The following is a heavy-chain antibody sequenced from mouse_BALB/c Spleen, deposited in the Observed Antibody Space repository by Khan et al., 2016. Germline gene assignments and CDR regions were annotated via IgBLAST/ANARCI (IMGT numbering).Heavy chain of an antibody. CDR3: ARSRLYFDY. CDR2: ILPGSDST. CDR1: GYTFSSYW. V-gene: IGHV1-9*01. J-gene: IGHJ2*01. Sequence: QVRLQQSGAELMKPGASVKISCKATGYTFSSYWIEWVKQRPGHGLEWIGEILPGSDSTNYDEKFKGKATIPADTSSNTAYMQLSSLTSEDSAVYYCARSRLYFDYWGQGTTLTVSS. D-gene: IGHD3-2*02.